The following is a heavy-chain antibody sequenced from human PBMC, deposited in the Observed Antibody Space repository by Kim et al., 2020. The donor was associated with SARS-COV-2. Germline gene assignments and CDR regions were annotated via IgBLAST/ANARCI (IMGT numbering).Heavy chain of an antibody. Sequence: TYYTDSVKVRFTISRDNSKHMRYLQMNSLRAEDTAVYYCGDYRGVGSHFTYWGQGTLVTVSS. J-gene: IGHJ4*02. CDR3: GDYRGVGSHFTY. CDR2: T. V-gene: IGHV3-23*05. D-gene: IGHD3-10*01.